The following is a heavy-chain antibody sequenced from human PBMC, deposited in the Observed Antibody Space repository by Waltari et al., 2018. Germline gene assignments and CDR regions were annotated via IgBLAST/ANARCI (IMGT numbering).Heavy chain of an antibody. V-gene: IGHV4-61*09. CDR3: ARDNPIRDMLYGMDV. J-gene: IGHJ6*02. CDR1: GGSISSGSYY. D-gene: IGHD3-10*02. Sequence: QVQLQESGPGLVKPSQTLSLTCTVSGGSISSGSYYWRWIRQPAGKGLEWIGYIYTSGGTNYSPSPKSGVTIAVETSKNRFSLKMSSVTAADTAVYYCARDNPIRDMLYGMDVWGQGTTVTVSS. CDR2: IYTSGGT.